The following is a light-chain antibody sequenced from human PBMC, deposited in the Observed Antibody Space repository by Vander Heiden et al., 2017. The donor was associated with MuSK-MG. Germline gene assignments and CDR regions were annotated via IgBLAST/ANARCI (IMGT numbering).Light chain of an antibody. CDR3: QSYDSSLSGSV. CDR2: GNS. Sequence: HSVLTQPPSASGAPGPTVTISCTGGSSNVGAGYDVHWYQQLPATAPKLLIYGNSNRPSGVPDRFSGSKSGTSASLAITGLQAEDEADYYCQSYDSSLSGSVFGGGTKLTVL. V-gene: IGLV1-40*01. J-gene: IGLJ2*01. CDR1: SSNVGAGYD.